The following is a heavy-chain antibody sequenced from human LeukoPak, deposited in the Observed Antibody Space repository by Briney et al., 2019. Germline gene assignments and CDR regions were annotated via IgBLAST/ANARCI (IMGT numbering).Heavy chain of an antibody. Sequence: GGSLRLSCAASGFTFTTNWMSWVRQTPGKGLEWVANIKEDGSKIYYVDSVRGRFTISRDNAKNSLYLQMDSLRAEDTAVYYCASRDYFDYWGQGTLVTVSS. CDR2: IKEDGSKI. CDR1: GFTFTTNW. J-gene: IGHJ4*02. V-gene: IGHV3-7*02. CDR3: ASRDYFDY.